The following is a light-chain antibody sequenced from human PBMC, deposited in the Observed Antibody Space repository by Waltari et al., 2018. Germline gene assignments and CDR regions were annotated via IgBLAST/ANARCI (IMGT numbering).Light chain of an antibody. J-gene: IGKJ1*01. Sequence: DIQMTQSPSTLSASVEDRVTITCRPSQSVTRYLAWDQQKPGKAPKVLIWDVSSLERGVPSRFSGSGSGTEFTLTISSLQPDDFATYYCQQYDRYSAWTFGQGTKVEIK. CDR1: QSVTRY. CDR3: QQYDRYSAWT. CDR2: DVS. V-gene: IGKV1-5*01.